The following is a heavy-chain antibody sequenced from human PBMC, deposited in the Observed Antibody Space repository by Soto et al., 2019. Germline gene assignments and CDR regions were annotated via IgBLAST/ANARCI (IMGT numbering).Heavy chain of an antibody. V-gene: IGHV4-4*02. CDR3: ARRWGEGRVDY. Sequence: QVQLQESGPGLVKPSGTLSLTCAVSGASISSSNWWSWVRQPPGKGLEWSGESYHSGSTNYNPSLKSPVTISVDKSRNQFSLKLSSVTAADTAVYYCARRWGEGRVDYWGQGTLVTVSS. CDR1: GASISSSNW. D-gene: IGHD3-10*01. J-gene: IGHJ4*02. CDR2: SYHSGST.